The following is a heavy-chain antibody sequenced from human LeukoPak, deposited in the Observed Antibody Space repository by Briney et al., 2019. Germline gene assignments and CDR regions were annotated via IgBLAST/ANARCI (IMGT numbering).Heavy chain of an antibody. CDR3: ANGGYYYDSSGYRIFGLGYFQR. V-gene: IGHV3-30*18. J-gene: IGHJ1*01. CDR1: GFTFSSYG. CDR2: ISYDGSNK. Sequence: GRSLRLSCAASGFTFSSYGMHWVRQAPGKGLEWVAVISYDGSNKYYADSVKGRFTISRDNSKNTLYLQMNSLRAEDTAVYYCANGGYYYDSSGYRIFGLGYFQRWGQGTLVTVSS. D-gene: IGHD3-22*01.